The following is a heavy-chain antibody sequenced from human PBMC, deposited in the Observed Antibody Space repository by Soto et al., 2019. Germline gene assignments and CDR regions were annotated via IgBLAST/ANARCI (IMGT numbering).Heavy chain of an antibody. V-gene: IGHV4-59*01. J-gene: IGHJ4*02. CDR3: ARHNWNDGGYFDY. D-gene: IGHD1-20*01. CDR1: GGSISSYY. Sequence: QVQLQESGPGLVKPSETLSLTCTVSGGSISSYYWSWIRQPPGKGLEWIGYIYYSGSTNYNPSLKSRVTISVDTSKNQFSLKLSSVTAADTAVYYCARHNWNDGGYFDYWGQGTLVTVSS. CDR2: IYYSGST.